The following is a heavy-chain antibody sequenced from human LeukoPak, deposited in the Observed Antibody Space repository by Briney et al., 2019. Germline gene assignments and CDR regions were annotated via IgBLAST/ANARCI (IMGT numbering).Heavy chain of an antibody. CDR2: IWYDGSNK. D-gene: IGHD4-17*01. CDR1: GFTFRSYG. Sequence: PGRSLRLSCAASGFTFRSYGMHWVRQAPGKGLEWVAVIWYDGSNKYYADSVKGRFTISRDNSKNTLYLQMNSLRAEDTAVYYCVSSTVTTGEAYFDYWGQGTLVTVSS. V-gene: IGHV3-33*01. CDR3: VSSTVTTGEAYFDY. J-gene: IGHJ4*02.